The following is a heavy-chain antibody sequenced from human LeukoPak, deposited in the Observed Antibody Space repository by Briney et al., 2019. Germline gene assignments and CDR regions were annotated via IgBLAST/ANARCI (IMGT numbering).Heavy chain of an antibody. CDR2: IKQDGSEK. CDR1: GFTFSSHW. D-gene: IGHD3-10*01. J-gene: IGHJ6*03. V-gene: IGHV3-7*01. CDR3: ARDSITMVRGVTHYYMGV. Sequence: GGSLRLSCAASGFTFSSHWMSWVRQAPGKGLEWVANIKQDGSEKYYVDSVKGRFTISRDNAKNSLYLQMNSLRAEDTAVYYCARDSITMVRGVTHYYMGVWGKGTTVTVSS.